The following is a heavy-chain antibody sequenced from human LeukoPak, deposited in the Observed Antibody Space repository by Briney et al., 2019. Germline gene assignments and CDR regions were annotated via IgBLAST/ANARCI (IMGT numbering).Heavy chain of an antibody. D-gene: IGHD2/OR15-2a*01. Sequence: SQTLSLTCALSGDSASSNSAAWNWIRQSPSRGLEWLGRTYYRSKWYNDYAVSVKSRITINPDTSKNQFSLQLNSVTPEDTAVYYCAREGSHPRILPFDPWGREPWSPSRQ. CDR3: AREGSHPRILPFDP. V-gene: IGHV6-1*01. CDR2: TYYRSKWYN. CDR1: GDSASSNSAA. J-gene: IGHJ5*02.